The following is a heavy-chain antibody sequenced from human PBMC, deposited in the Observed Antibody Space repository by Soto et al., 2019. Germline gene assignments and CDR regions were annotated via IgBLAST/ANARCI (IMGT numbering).Heavy chain of an antibody. J-gene: IGHJ4*02. CDR2: INHLETT. Sequence: SETLSLTCAVSGYSISSSNWWGWIRQPPGKGLEWIGYINHLETTFYNPSFESRLTLSIDRTKNQFSLNLKSMSAADRAVYFCARSGWFDSFDYWGQGILVTVSS. V-gene: IGHV4-28*01. CDR1: GYSISSSNW. CDR3: ARSGWFDSFDY. D-gene: IGHD3-10*01.